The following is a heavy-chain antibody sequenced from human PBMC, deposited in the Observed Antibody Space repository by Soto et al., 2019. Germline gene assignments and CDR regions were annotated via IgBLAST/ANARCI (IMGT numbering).Heavy chain of an antibody. Sequence: GSLRLSCAASGFTFSNAWMNWVRQAPGKGLEWVGRIKRKTEGGTIDYAAPVKGRFTISRDDLKNTLYLQMNSLKTEDTAVYYCTTIFYDGSGYPDHWGQGTLVTVSS. V-gene: IGHV3-15*07. D-gene: IGHD3-22*01. J-gene: IGHJ4*02. CDR2: IKRKTEGGTI. CDR1: GFTFSNAW. CDR3: TTIFYDGSGYPDH.